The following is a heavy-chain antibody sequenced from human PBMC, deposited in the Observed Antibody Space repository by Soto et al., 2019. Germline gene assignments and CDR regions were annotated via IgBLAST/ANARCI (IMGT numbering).Heavy chain of an antibody. V-gene: IGHV1-69*01. CDR2: IIPIFGTA. CDR3: AREIDIVAERAYYYYGMDV. J-gene: IGHJ6*02. D-gene: IGHD5-12*01. CDR1: GGTFSSYA. Sequence: QVQLVQSGAEVKKPGSSVKVSCKASGGTFSSYAISWVRQAPGQGLEWMGGIIPIFGTANYAQKFQGRVTITADESTSTVYMELSSLRSEDTAVYYCAREIDIVAERAYYYYGMDVWGQGTTVTVSS.